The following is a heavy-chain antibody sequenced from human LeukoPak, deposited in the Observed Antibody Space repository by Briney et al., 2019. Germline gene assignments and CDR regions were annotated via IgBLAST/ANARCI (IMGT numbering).Heavy chain of an antibody. Sequence: ASVKVSCKVSGYTFTELSMHWVRQAPGKGLEWMGGFDPEDGETIYAQKFQGRVTMTEDTSTDTAYMELSSLRSEDTAVYYCATAGNVVVPAALRGDAFDIWGQGTMVTVSS. V-gene: IGHV1-24*01. CDR3: ATAGNVVVPAALRGDAFDI. CDR1: GYTFTELS. CDR2: FDPEDGET. D-gene: IGHD2-2*01. J-gene: IGHJ3*02.